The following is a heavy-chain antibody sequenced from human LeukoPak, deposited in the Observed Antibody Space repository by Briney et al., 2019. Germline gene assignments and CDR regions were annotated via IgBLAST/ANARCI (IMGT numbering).Heavy chain of an antibody. J-gene: IGHJ4*02. V-gene: IGHV3-20*04. D-gene: IGHD3-22*01. CDR3: ARNFGGGDRSGPFY. Sequence: GGSLRLSCAASGFTFSNYGLSWVRQAPGKGLEWVSGINWNGGTAGYADSVRGRFTISRDNAKNSLYLQMNSLRAEDTAFYYCARNFGGGDRSGPFYWGQGALVTVSS. CDR1: GFTFSNYG. CDR2: INWNGGTA.